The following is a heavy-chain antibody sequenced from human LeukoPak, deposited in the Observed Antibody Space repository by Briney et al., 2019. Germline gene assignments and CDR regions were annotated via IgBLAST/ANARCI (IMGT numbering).Heavy chain of an antibody. CDR1: GFTFSSYA. J-gene: IGHJ4*02. CDR3: AKSGYSGGFDY. D-gene: IGHD5-18*01. V-gene: IGHV3-23*01. CDR2: VSGSGGST. Sequence: GGSLRLSCAASGFTFSSYAMSWVRQAPGKGLEWVSAVSGSGGSTYYADSVKGRFTISRDNSKNTLYLQMNSLRAEDTAVYYGAKSGYSGGFDYWGQGTLVTVSS.